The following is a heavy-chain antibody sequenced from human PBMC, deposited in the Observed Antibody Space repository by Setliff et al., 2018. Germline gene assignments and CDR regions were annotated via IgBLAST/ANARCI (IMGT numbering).Heavy chain of an antibody. Sequence: PSETLSLTCSLSNGSLTNFYWAWIRQTPGKGLEWIGYIFYTGTTKYNPSLRSRVTMSLDTSRNQFSLRLNSVTATDTAVYYCARHSGFCSEITCYDMAVWGQGTTVTVSS. V-gene: IGHV4-59*01. CDR2: IFYTGTT. CDR1: NGSLTNFY. CDR3: ARHSGFCSEITCYDMAV. D-gene: IGHD2-15*01. J-gene: IGHJ6*02.